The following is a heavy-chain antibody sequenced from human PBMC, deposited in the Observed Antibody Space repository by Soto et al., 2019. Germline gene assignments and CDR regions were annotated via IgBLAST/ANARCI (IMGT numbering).Heavy chain of an antibody. Sequence: PGGSLRLSCAASGFTFSSYDMHWVRQATGKGLEWVSAIYSGGGTYYADSVKGRFTISRDNSKNTLYLQMNSLRAEDTAVYYCARTSVIAAGEDYWGQGTPVTVSS. CDR1: GFTFSSYD. D-gene: IGHD6-13*01. V-gene: IGHV3-66*01. CDR2: IYSGGGT. CDR3: ARTSVIAAGEDY. J-gene: IGHJ4*02.